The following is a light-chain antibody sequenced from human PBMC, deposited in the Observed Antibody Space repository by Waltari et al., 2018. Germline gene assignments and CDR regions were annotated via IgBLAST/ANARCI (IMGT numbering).Light chain of an antibody. Sequence: EIVLTQSQASLSLSPGDRATLSGRASQSVGRTLAWYQQRPGQAPRLLIYDASSRATGIPDRFSGSGSGTDFSLTISRLEPEDFAVYYCQKYGTRPATFGQGTKVEVK. CDR1: QSVGRT. CDR2: DAS. V-gene: IGKV3-20*01. J-gene: IGKJ1*01. CDR3: QKYGTRPAT.